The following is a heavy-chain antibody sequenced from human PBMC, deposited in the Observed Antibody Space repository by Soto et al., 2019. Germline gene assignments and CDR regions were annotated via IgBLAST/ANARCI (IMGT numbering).Heavy chain of an antibody. CDR2: ISAYNGNT. J-gene: IGHJ4*02. CDR3: ARDQYASTSPPAPTNY. Sequence: ASVKVSCKASGYTFTRYGISWVRQAPGQGLEWMGWISAYNGNTNYAQKLQGRVTMTTDTSTSTAYMELRSLRSDDTAVYYCARDQYASTSPPAPTNYWGQGTLVTVSP. D-gene: IGHD2-2*01. V-gene: IGHV1-18*01. CDR1: GYTFTRYG.